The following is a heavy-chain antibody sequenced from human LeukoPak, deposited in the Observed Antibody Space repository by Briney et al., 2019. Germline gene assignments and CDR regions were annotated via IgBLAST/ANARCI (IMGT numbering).Heavy chain of an antibody. D-gene: IGHD3-3*01. J-gene: IGHJ4*02. Sequence: PSETLSLTCAVYGGSFSGYYWSWIRQPPGKGLEWVGEINHSGSTNYTPSLKSRVTISVDTSKHKFSLNLSSVTAADTAVYYFASAYWGVVITWGQGTLVTVCS. CDR3: ASAYWGVVIT. CDR2: INHSGST. V-gene: IGHV4-34*01. CDR1: GGSFSGYY.